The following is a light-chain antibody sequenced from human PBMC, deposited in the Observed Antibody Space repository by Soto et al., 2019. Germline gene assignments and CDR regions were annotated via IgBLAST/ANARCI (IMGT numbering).Light chain of an antibody. Sequence: QSVLTQPPSVSGAPGQRVTISCTGSSSNIGAGYDVHWYQQLPGTAPKLLIYGNSNRPSGVPDRFSGSKSGTSASLAITGLQAEDEAGYYCQSYDSSLDVFGTGTEVTVL. CDR1: SSNIGAGYD. CDR3: QSYDSSLDV. CDR2: GNS. V-gene: IGLV1-40*01. J-gene: IGLJ1*01.